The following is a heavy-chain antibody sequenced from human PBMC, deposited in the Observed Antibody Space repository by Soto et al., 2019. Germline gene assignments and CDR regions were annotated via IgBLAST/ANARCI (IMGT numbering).Heavy chain of an antibody. J-gene: IGHJ6*02. D-gene: IGHD3-22*01. CDR1: GGAISSSSYY. V-gene: IGHV4-39*01. CDR3: ARPHYSDS. Sequence: SETLSLTCTVSGGAISSSSYYFFCIRQPPWKGLELIGSIYYSGSTYYNPSLKSRVTISVDTSKNQFSLRLSSVTAADTAVYYCARPHYSDSWGQGTTVTVSS. CDR2: IYYSGST.